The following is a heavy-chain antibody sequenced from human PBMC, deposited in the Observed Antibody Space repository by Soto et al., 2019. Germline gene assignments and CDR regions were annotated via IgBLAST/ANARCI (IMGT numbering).Heavy chain of an antibody. D-gene: IGHD6-13*01. CDR3: ARGPLSSRYQWYYFDY. CDR1: GYTFTGYY. V-gene: IGHV1-2*04. Sequence: ASVKVSCKASGYTFTGYYMHWVRQAPGQGLEWMGWISPNSGGTNYAQKFQGWVTMTRDTSISTAYMELSRLRSDDTAVYYCARGPLSSRYQWYYFDYWGQGTLVTVSS. CDR2: ISPNSGGT. J-gene: IGHJ4*02.